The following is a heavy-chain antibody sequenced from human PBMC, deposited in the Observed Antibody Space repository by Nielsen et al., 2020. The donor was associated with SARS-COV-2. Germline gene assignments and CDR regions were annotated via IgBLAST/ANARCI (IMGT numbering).Heavy chain of an antibody. V-gene: IGHV1-69*13. D-gene: IGHD4-23*01. CDR2: IIPIFGTA. J-gene: IGHJ4*02. Sequence: SVKVSCKASGGTFSSYAISWVRQAPGQGLEWMGGIIPIFGTANYAQKFQGRVTITADESTSTAYMELSSLRSDDTAVYYCASGRYGGNSYQFDYWGQGTLVTVSS. CDR1: GGTFSSYA. CDR3: ASGRYGGNSYQFDY.